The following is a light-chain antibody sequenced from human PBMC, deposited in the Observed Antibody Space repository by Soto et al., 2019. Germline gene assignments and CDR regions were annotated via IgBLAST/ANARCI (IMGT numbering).Light chain of an antibody. Sequence: SYELTQPPSVSVAPGQTATITCGGYNIGSKSVHWYQQKPGQAPVLAVYDDSDRPSGIPERFSGSNSGNMATLTISRVEAGDEADYYCQVWDSGSDHQVFGGGTKLTVL. CDR2: DDS. V-gene: IGLV3-21*02. CDR1: NIGSKS. J-gene: IGLJ2*01. CDR3: QVWDSGSDHQV.